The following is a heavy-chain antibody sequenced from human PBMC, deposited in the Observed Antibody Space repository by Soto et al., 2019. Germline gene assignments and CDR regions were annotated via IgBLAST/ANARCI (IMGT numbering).Heavy chain of an antibody. Sequence: GASVKVSCKTSGYTFSNYGITWVRQAPGQPLEWLGWISLYSDGTDYAQKFQGRVSMTTDTSTTTAYMELRSLRSDDTAVYYCARVVPGAEAWFGPWGQGTLVTVSS. V-gene: IGHV1-18*01. D-gene: IGHD2-2*01. CDR1: GYTFSNYG. CDR3: ARVVPGAEAWFGP. J-gene: IGHJ5*02. CDR2: ISLYSDGT.